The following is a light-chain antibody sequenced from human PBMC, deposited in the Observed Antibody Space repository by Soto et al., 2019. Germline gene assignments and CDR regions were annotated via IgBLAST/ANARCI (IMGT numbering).Light chain of an antibody. CDR2: EVT. CDR3: ASYAGTKLFV. CDR1: SRDVGFYNF. Sequence: QSALTQPPSASGSPGQSLTISCTGTSRDVGFYNFVSWYQQRPGKAPKLVIYEVTKRPSGVPDRFSGSKSGSTASLTVSGLQADDEADYYCASYAGTKLFVFGSGTKVTVL. V-gene: IGLV2-8*01. J-gene: IGLJ1*01.